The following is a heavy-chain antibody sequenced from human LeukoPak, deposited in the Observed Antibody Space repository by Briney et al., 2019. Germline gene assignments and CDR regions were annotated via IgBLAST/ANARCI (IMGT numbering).Heavy chain of an antibody. J-gene: IGHJ4*02. CDR3: TTWYYYDSSGFDY. Sequence: PGGSLRLSCAASGFTFSNAWMSWVRQAPGKGLEWVGRIKSKTDGGTTDYAAPVKGRFTISRDDSKNTLYQQMNSLKTEDTAVYYCTTWYYYDSSGFDYWGQGTLDTVSS. V-gene: IGHV3-15*01. CDR2: IKSKTDGGTT. CDR1: GFTFSNAW. D-gene: IGHD3-22*01.